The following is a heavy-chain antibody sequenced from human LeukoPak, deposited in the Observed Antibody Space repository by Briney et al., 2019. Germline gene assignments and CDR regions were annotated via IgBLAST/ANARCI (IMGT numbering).Heavy chain of an antibody. D-gene: IGHD3-16*01. J-gene: IGHJ4*02. V-gene: IGHV3-21*01. CDR2: IIDSTGYT. CDR3: ARDHPRSWAYDQ. Sequence: GGSLRLSCVASGFTFSRYGMNWVRQAPGKGREGVSSIIDSTGYTYYADSVKGQFTISRDNAKNSLYLQMNSLRAEDTAVYYCARDHPRSWAYDQWGQGTLVTVSS. CDR1: GFTFSRYG.